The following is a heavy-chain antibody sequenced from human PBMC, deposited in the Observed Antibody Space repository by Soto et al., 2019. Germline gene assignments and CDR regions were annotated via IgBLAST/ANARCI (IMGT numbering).Heavy chain of an antibody. CDR1: GGSINSYY. V-gene: IGHV4-59*01. CDR3: ARVGIRDFYDTSGRYYFDY. D-gene: IGHD3-22*01. Sequence: SETLSLTCPVSGGSINSYYWSWIRQPPEKGLEWIGYIYYSGRTNYNPSLWSRVTISVDMSKNQFSLKLSSVTAADTAVYYCARVGIRDFYDTSGRYYFDYWGQGTLVTVSS. CDR2: IYYSGRT. J-gene: IGHJ4*02.